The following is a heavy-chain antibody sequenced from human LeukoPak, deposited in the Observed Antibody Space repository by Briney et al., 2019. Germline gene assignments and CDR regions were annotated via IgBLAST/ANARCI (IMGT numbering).Heavy chain of an antibody. CDR2: ISGSGGST. J-gene: IGHJ4*02. CDR1: GFTFSSYA. CDR3: AKDPTAYYDILTGYYNVDPYDY. Sequence: GGSLRLSCAASGFTFSSYAMSWVRQAPGKGLGWVSAISGSGGSTYYADSVKGRFTISRDNSKNTLYLQMNSLRAEDTAVYYCAKDPTAYYDILTGYYNVDPYDYWGQGTLVTVSS. V-gene: IGHV3-23*01. D-gene: IGHD3-9*01.